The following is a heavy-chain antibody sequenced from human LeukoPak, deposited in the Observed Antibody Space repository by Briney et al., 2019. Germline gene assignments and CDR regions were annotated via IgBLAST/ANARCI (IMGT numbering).Heavy chain of an antibody. Sequence: GGSLRLSCAASGFTFSTYSMNWVRQAPGKGLEWVSSISSSSSYIYYADSVKGRFTISRDNAKNSVYLQMNSLRAEDTAVYYCARDEAQQLVFLGEELFDYWGQGTLVTASS. D-gene: IGHD6-13*01. CDR3: ARDEAQQLVFLGEELFDY. CDR2: ISSSSSYI. V-gene: IGHV3-21*01. CDR1: GFTFSTYS. J-gene: IGHJ4*02.